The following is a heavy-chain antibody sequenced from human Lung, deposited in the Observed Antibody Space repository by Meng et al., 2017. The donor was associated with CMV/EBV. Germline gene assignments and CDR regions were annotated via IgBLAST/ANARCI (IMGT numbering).Heavy chain of an antibody. CDR1: GGTFSSYT. J-gene: IGHJ6*02. V-gene: IGHV1-69*02. CDR2: IIPILGIA. D-gene: IGHD6-19*01. Sequence: SVKVSCKASGGTFSSYTISWVRQAPGQGLEWMGRIIPILGIANYAPKFQGRVTITADKSTSTAYMELSSLRSEDTAVYYCARSGLGNYYYGMDVWGQGTTVTVSS. CDR3: ARSGLGNYYYGMDV.